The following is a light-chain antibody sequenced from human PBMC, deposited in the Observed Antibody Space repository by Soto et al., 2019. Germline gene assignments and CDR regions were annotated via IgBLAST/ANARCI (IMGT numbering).Light chain of an antibody. CDR3: LQYGSPPRT. CDR1: QSVSSNY. V-gene: IGKV3-20*01. Sequence: EIVLTQSPGTLSLSPGERATLSCRASQSVSSNYLAWYQQKFGQAPRLLIYDASSRATGVPDRFSGSGSGTDFSLTISRLEPEDFAVYYCLQYGSPPRTFGQGTTVEFK. J-gene: IGKJ1*01. CDR2: DAS.